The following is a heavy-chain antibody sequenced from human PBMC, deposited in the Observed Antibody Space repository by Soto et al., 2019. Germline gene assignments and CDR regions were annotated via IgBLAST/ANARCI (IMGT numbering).Heavy chain of an antibody. D-gene: IGHD3-9*01. Sequence: GSLRLSFTSSGFTVGDYAMSGVRQAPGKGLEWVGFIRSKAYGGTTEYAASVKGRFTISRDDSKSIAYLQMNSLKTEDTAVYYCTRVGEKVLRYFDWLSAFDYWGQGTLVTVS. CDR3: TRVGEKVLRYFDWLSAFDY. J-gene: IGHJ4*02. CDR2: IRSKAYGGTT. V-gene: IGHV3-49*04. CDR1: GFTVGDYA.